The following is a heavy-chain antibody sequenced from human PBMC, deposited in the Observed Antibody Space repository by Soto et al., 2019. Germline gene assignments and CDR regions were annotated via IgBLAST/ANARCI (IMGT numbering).Heavy chain of an antibody. J-gene: IGHJ5*02. V-gene: IGHV1-69*13. CDR3: ARDKVRNYYDSSGSSDFDP. D-gene: IGHD3-22*01. CDR2: IIPIFGTA. CDR1: GGTFSSYA. Sequence: APVKFSCKASGGTFSSYAISWVRQAPGQGLEWMGGIIPIFGTANYAQKFQGRVTITADESTSTAYMELSSLRSEDTAVYYCARDKVRNYYDSSGSSDFDPWGQGTLVTVSS.